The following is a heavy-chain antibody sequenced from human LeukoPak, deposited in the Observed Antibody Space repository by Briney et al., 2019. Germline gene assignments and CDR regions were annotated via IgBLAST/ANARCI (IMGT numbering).Heavy chain of an antibody. CDR1: GGSISNYY. CDR2: SFYSGNP. J-gene: IGHJ6*03. V-gene: IGHV4-59*12. D-gene: IGHD6-6*01. Sequence: SETLSLTCTVSGGSISNYYWYWMRQPPGKGLEWIAYSFYSGNPNYNPSLKSRVTISVDTSKNQFSLKLTSVTAADTAVYYCSKNYRQPVRKYHHYLDGLGKRNNVNGPS. CDR3: SKNYRQPVRKYHHYLDG.